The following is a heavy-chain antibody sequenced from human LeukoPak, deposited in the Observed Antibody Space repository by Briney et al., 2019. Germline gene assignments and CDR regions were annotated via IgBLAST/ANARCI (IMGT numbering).Heavy chain of an antibody. CDR1: GFTFSSYS. CDR2: ISSSSINI. Sequence: GGSLRLSCAASGFTFSSYSMNWVRQAPGKGLEWVSSISSSSINIYDADSVKGRFTISRDNAENSLYLQMNSPRVEDTAVYYCARGRGAAGGFWYYYMDVWGKGTTVTVSS. J-gene: IGHJ6*03. V-gene: IGHV3-21*01. D-gene: IGHD6-13*01. CDR3: ARGRGAAGGFWYYYMDV.